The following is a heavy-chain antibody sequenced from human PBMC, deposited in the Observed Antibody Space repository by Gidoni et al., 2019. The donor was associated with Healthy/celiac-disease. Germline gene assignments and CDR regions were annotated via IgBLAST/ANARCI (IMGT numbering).Heavy chain of an antibody. D-gene: IGHD1-26*01. CDR1: GFTFDDYA. J-gene: IGHJ1*01. CDR2: ISWNSGSI. CDR3: AKALIVGATYFQH. V-gene: IGHV3-9*01. Sequence: VQLVKSGGGFVEPGRCLRLSWYASGFTFDDYAMHWVRQAPGKGLELVSVISWNSGSIGYADSVKGRFTISRDNAKNSLYLQMNSLRAEDTDLYYCAKALIVGATYFQHWGQGTMVTVSS.